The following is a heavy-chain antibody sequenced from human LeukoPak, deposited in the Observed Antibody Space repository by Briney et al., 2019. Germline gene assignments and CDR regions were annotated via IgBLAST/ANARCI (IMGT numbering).Heavy chain of an antibody. V-gene: IGHV4-39*07. Sequence: SETLSLTCTVSGGSISSSSYYWGWIRQPPGKGLEWIGSIYYSGSTYYNPSLKSRVTISVDTSKNQFSLKLSSATAADTAVYYCARGGGGSGSYYAFDIWGQGTMVTVSS. CDR2: IYYSGST. CDR3: ARGGGGSGSYYAFDI. D-gene: IGHD1-26*01. CDR1: GGSISSSSYY. J-gene: IGHJ3*02.